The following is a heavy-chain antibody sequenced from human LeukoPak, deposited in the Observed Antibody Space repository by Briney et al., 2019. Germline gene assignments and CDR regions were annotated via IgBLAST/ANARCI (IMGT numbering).Heavy chain of an antibody. CDR3: ARDLGGYSDGSYYYYMDV. V-gene: IGHV4-59*01. Sequence: PSETLSLTCTVSGVSISSSYWSWIWQPPGKGLEWLGYMHHSGSTNYNPSLKSRVTISVDTSKSLFSLKLRSVTAADTAVYYCARDLGGYSDGSYYYYMDVWGKGTTVTVSS. CDR1: GVSISSSY. J-gene: IGHJ6*03. CDR2: MHHSGST. D-gene: IGHD5-18*01.